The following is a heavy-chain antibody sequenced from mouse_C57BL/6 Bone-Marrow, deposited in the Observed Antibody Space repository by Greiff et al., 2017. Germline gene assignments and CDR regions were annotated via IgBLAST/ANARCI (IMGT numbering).Heavy chain of an antibody. CDR2: IHPNSGST. CDR3: ARRGYYGSSSPWFAY. Sequence: QLQQSGAELVKPGASVKLSCKASGYTFTSYWMHWVKQRPGQGLEWIGMIHPNSGSTNYNEKFKSKATLTVDKSSSTAYMQLSSLTSEDSAVYYCARRGYYGSSSPWFAYWGQGTLVTVSA. V-gene: IGHV1-64*01. CDR1: GYTFTSYW. D-gene: IGHD1-1*01. J-gene: IGHJ3*01.